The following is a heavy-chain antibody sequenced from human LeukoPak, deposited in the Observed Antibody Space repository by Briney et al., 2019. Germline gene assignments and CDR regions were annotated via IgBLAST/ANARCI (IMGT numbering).Heavy chain of an antibody. D-gene: IGHD3-22*01. CDR1: GGSISSSNYY. CDR3: ARHGRYYDSTRYYFDY. Sequence: SETLSLTCTVSGGSISSSNYYWGWIRQPPGKGLVWIGCIYYSGSTYYNSSLESRVTISVDTSKNQFSLILSSVTAADTAVYYCARHGRYYDSTRYYFDYWGQGTLVTVSS. V-gene: IGHV4-39*01. CDR2: IYYSGST. J-gene: IGHJ4*02.